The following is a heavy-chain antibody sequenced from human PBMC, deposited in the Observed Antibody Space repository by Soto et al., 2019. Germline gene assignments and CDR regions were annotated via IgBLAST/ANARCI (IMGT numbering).Heavy chain of an antibody. Sequence: GSGPTLVNPTQTLTLTCTFSGFSLSTSGMCVSWIRQPPGKALEWLARIDWDDDKYYSTSLKTRLTISKDTSKNQVVLTMTNMDPVDTATYYCARIEAGTGWFDPWGQGTLVTVSS. V-gene: IGHV2-70*11. J-gene: IGHJ5*02. D-gene: IGHD6-13*01. CDR2: IDWDDDK. CDR3: ARIEAGTGWFDP. CDR1: GFSLSTSGMC.